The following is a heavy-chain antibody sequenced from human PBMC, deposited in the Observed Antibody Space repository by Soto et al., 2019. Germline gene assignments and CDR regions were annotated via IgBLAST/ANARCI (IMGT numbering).Heavy chain of an antibody. V-gene: IGHV5-10-1*01. D-gene: IGHD3-3*02. Sequence: GESLKISCKGSGYSFTSYWISWVRQMPGKGLEWMGRIDPSDSYTNYSPSFQGHVTISADKSISTAYLQWSSLKASDTAMYYCARHFDGSLPQSYYGMDVWGQGTTVTVSS. J-gene: IGHJ6*02. CDR3: ARHFDGSLPQSYYGMDV. CDR2: IDPSDSYT. CDR1: GYSFTSYW.